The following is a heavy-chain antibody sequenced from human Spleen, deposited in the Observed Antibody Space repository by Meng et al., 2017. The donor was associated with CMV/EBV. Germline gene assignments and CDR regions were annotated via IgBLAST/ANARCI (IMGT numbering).Heavy chain of an antibody. Sequence: SVKVSCKASGGTFSSYAISWVRQAPGQGLEWMGGIIPIFGTANYAQKFQGRVTITTDESTSTAYMELSSLRSEDTAVYYCARAPDLSLELPEYGMDVWGQGTTDTVSS. CDR2: IIPIFGTA. D-gene: IGHD1-7*01. CDR3: ARAPDLSLELPEYGMDV. CDR1: GGTFSSYA. V-gene: IGHV1-69*05. J-gene: IGHJ6*02.